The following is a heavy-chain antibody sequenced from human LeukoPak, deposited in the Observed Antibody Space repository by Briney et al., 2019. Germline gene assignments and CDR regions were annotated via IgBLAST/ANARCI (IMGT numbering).Heavy chain of an antibody. V-gene: IGHV3-66*01. Sequence: GGSLRLSCAASGFTVSSNYMSWVRQAPGKGLEWVSVIYSGGSTYYADSVKGRFTISRDNSKNTLYLQMNSLRAEDTAVYYCAREDCGDYSPYGMDVWGQGTTVTVSS. J-gene: IGHJ6*02. CDR1: GFTVSSNY. CDR2: IYSGGST. D-gene: IGHD4-17*01. CDR3: AREDCGDYSPYGMDV.